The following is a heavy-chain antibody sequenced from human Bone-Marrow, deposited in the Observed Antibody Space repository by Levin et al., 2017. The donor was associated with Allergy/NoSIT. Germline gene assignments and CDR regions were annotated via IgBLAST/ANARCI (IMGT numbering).Heavy chain of an antibody. CDR3: ARDSSVPARPNGPIRAFYSYGVDV. D-gene: IGHD6-6*01. CDR1: GSSIGSLSSY. CDR2: VYYSGST. V-gene: IGHV4-61*01. Sequence: SETLSLTCSVSGSSIGSLSSYWTWIRQPPGKGLEWIGYVYYSGSTDYNPSLQSRLTISLDTSKNQFSLTLTSVTAADTAVYFCARDSSVPARPNGPIRAFYSYGVDVWGPGTTVTVSS. J-gene: IGHJ6*02.